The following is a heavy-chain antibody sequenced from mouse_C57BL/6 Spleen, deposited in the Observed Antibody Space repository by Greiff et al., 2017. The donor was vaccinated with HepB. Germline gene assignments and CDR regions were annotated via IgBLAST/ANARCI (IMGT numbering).Heavy chain of an antibody. D-gene: IGHD2-5*01. J-gene: IGHJ2*01. CDR2: IRYDGSN. CDR3: ARAVYSNYGLFDY. CDR1: GYSITSGYY. Sequence: EVHLVESGPGLVKPSQSLSLTCSVTGYSITSGYYWNWIRRFPGNKLEWMGYIRYDGSNNYNPSLKNQTSITRDTSKNQLFLKLNSVTTEDTATYYWARAVYSNYGLFDYWGQGTTLTVSS. V-gene: IGHV3-6*01.